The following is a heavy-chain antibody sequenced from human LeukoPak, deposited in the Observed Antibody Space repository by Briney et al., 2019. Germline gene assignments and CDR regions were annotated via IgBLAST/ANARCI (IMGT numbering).Heavy chain of an antibody. CDR2: IYYSGGT. CDR3: ARDLTHYGDFDY. D-gene: IGHD4-17*01. V-gene: IGHV4-30-4*08. Sequence: SQTLSLTCTVSGGSISSGDYYWSWIRQPPGKGLEWIGYIYYSGGTYYNPSLKSRVTISVDTSKNQFSLKLSSVTAADTAVYYCARDLTHYGDFDYWGQGTLVTVSS. J-gene: IGHJ4*02. CDR1: GGSISSGDYY.